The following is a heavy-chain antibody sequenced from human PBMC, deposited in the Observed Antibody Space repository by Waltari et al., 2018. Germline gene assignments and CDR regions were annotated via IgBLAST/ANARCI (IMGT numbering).Heavy chain of an antibody. CDR3: AREGSGTRGYRYYYMDV. CDR1: GYSISSGYY. CDR2: IYHSGST. D-gene: IGHD3-10*01. Sequence: QVQLQESGPGLVKPSETLSLTCAVSGYSISSGYYWGWLRQPPGKGLEWIGSIYHSGSTYYNPSLKSRVTISVDTSKNQFSLKLSSVTAADTAVYYCAREGSGTRGYRYYYMDVWGKGTTVTVSS. V-gene: IGHV4-38-2*02. J-gene: IGHJ6*03.